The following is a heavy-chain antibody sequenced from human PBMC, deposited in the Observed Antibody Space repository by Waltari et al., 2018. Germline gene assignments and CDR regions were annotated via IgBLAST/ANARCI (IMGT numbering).Heavy chain of an antibody. CDR1: GLTFSNHW. J-gene: IGHJ4*02. V-gene: IGHV3-7*01. CDR3: ARGSLVWDGVDH. D-gene: IGHD1-26*01. Sequence: EVQVVESGGGFVQPGGSLRLYCVASGLTFSNHWLSWVRQAPGKGPEWVAKINQNGRGEFYVDYVKGRFTISRDNAKNSLYLQLNSLRAEDTAVYYCARGSLVWDGVDHWGQGTLVTVSS. CDR2: INQNGRGE.